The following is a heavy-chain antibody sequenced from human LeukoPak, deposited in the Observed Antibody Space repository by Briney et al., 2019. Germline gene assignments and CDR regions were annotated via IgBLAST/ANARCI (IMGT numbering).Heavy chain of an antibody. CDR3: ATVGLEGSFDY. V-gene: IGHV3-30-3*01. Sequence: GGSLRLSCAASGFTFSNYAMHWVRQAPGEGLEWVAVISYDGNSKYYADSVKGRLTMSREISKNTLYLQMNSLRAEDTAVYYCATVGLEGSFDYWGQGTLVTVSS. J-gene: IGHJ4*02. CDR2: ISYDGNSK. CDR1: GFTFSNYA.